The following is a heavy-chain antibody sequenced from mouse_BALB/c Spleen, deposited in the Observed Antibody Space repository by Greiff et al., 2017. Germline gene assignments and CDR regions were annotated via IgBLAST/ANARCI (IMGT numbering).Heavy chain of an antibody. D-gene: IGHD2-4*01. Sequence: EVQRVESGGGLVQPGGSLKLSCAASGFTFSSYGMSWVRQTPDKRLELVATINSSCGSTYYPDSVKGRFTISRDNAKNTLYLQMSSLKSEDTAMYYCARDLYYDYDDGRAGLLAYWGQGTLVTVSA. CDR3: ARDLYYDYDDGRAGLLAY. CDR2: INSSCGST. CDR1: GFTFSSYG. J-gene: IGHJ3*01. V-gene: IGHV5-6-3*01.